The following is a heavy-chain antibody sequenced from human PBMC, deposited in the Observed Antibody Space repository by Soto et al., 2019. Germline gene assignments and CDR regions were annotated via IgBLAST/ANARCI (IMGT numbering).Heavy chain of an antibody. V-gene: IGHV4-59*01. CDR1: GGSISSYY. Sequence: SETLSLTCTVSGGSISSYYWSWIRQPPGKGLEWIGYIYYSGSTNYNPSLKSRVTISVDTSKNQFSLKLSSVTAADTAVYYCARVRDDAEMVRGSFVDVWGKGTTVTVSS. CDR3: ARVRDDAEMVRGSFVDV. CDR2: IYYSGST. D-gene: IGHD3-10*01. J-gene: IGHJ6*04.